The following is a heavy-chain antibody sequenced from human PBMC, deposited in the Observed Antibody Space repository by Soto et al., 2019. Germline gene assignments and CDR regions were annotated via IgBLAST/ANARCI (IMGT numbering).Heavy chain of an antibody. Sequence: PGGSLRLSCAASGFTFSSYGMHWVRQAPGKGLEWVAVISYDGSNKYYADSVKGRFTISRDNSKNTLYLQMNSLRAEDTAVYYCAKDPVWSGYYTEYYYYMDVWGKGTTVTVSS. CDR3: AKDPVWSGYYTEYYYYMDV. V-gene: IGHV3-30*18. CDR2: ISYDGSNK. CDR1: GFTFSSYG. D-gene: IGHD3-3*01. J-gene: IGHJ6*03.